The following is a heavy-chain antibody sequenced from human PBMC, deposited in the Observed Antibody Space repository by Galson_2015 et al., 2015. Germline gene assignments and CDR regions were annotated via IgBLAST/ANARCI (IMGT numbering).Heavy chain of an antibody. J-gene: IGHJ3*02. Sequence: SLRLSCAASGFTFSSYGMHWVRQAPGKGLEWVAVIWYDGSNKYYADSVKGRFTISRDNAKNSLYLQMNSLRAEDTAVYYCARDLDCSGGSCREGYAFDIWGQGTMVTVSS. D-gene: IGHD2-15*01. CDR3: ARDLDCSGGSCREGYAFDI. CDR1: GFTFSSYG. CDR2: IWYDGSNK. V-gene: IGHV3-33*08.